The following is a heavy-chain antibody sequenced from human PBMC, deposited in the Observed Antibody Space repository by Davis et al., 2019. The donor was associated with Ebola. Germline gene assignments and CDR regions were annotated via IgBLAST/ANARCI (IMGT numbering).Heavy chain of an antibody. CDR3: ARHPRGYDCFDY. Sequence: MPSETLSLTCTVSGGSISSSSYYWGWIRQPPGKGLEWIGSIYYSGSTYYNPSLKSRVTISVDTSKNQFSLKLSSVTAADTAVYYCARHPRGYDCFDYWGQGTLVTVSS. CDR2: IYYSGST. V-gene: IGHV4-39*01. J-gene: IGHJ4*02. CDR1: GGSISSSSYY. D-gene: IGHD5-12*01.